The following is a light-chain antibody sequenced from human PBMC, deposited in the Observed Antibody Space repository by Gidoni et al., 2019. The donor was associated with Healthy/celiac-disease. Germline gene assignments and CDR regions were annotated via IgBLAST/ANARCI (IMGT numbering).Light chain of an antibody. CDR2: WAS. V-gene: IGKV4-1*01. Sequence: DIVMTQSPDSLAVSLGERATINCKSSQSVLYSSNNKNYLAWYQRKPGQPPKLLIYWASTRESGVPDRFSGSGSGTDFTLTISSLQAEDVAVYYCQQYYITPFTFGPGTKVDIK. J-gene: IGKJ3*01. CDR1: QSVLYSSNNKNY. CDR3: QQYYITPFT.